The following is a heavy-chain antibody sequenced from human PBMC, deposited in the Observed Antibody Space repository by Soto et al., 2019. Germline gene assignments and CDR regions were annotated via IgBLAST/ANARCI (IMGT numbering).Heavy chain of an antibody. D-gene: IGHD4-4*01. J-gene: IGHJ6*02. CDR2: IIPIFGTA. CDR1: GGTFSSYA. Sequence: SVKVSCKASGGTFSSYAISWVRQAPGQGLEWMGGIIPIFGTANYAQKFQGRVTITADESASTAYMELSSLRSEDTAVYYCAVTPGVYYGMDVWGQGTTVTVSS. CDR3: AVTPGVYYGMDV. V-gene: IGHV1-69*13.